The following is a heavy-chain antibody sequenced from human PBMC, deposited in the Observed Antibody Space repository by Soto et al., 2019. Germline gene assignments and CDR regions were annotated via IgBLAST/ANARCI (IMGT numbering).Heavy chain of an antibody. CDR1: GGTFSSYA. D-gene: IGHD2-15*01. V-gene: IGHV1-69*01. CDR2: IIPIVGTA. Sequence: QVQLVQSGAEGKKPGSSVKVSCKASGGTFSSYAISWVRQAPGQGLEWMGGIIPIVGTANYAQKFQGRVTITADESTSTAYRELSSLRSEDTAVYYCASKVVAATMYYYYGMDVWGQGTTVTVSS. J-gene: IGHJ6*02. CDR3: ASKVVAATMYYYYGMDV.